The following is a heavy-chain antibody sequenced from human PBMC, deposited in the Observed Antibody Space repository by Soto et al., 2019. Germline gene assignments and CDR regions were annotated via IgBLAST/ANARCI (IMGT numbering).Heavy chain of an antibody. CDR3: GRERQWEPVLY. D-gene: IGHD1-26*01. Sequence: ASVKVSCKASGYSFANYGITWVRQAPGQGLEWMGWISGYNSNTNYAQKFEGRVTTTKDTTKSTAYLEVRSLRFDDTAVYYCGRERQWEPVLYWGQGTPVTVSS. V-gene: IGHV1-18*01. J-gene: IGHJ4*02. CDR2: ISGYNSNT. CDR1: GYSFANYG.